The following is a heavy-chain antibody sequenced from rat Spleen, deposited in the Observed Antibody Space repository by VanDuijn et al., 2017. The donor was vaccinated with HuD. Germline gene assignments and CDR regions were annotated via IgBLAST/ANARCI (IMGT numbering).Heavy chain of an antibody. Sequence: EVQVVESGGGLVQPGRSLKLSCAASGFTFSNYGMAWVRQAPTKGLEWVAAISYDGSSTYYRDSVKGRFTISRDKAKSTLYLQMDSLRSEDTATYYCVRQWDYWGQGVMVTVSS. CDR2: ISYDGSST. CDR1: GFTFSNYG. CDR3: VRQWDY. V-gene: IGHV5-29*01. J-gene: IGHJ2*01.